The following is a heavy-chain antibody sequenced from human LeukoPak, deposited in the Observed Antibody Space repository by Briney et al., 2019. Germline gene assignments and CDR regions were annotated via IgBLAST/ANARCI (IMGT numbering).Heavy chain of an antibody. CDR3: ARDPALIIPPGGPDS. V-gene: IGHV1-18*01. J-gene: IGHJ5*02. D-gene: IGHD3-3*01. CDR2: ISGYNGDT. CDR1: GYTFASYG. Sequence: ASVKVSCKTSGYTFASYGISWVRQAPGQGLEWMGGISGYNGDTRYAQHLQGRVTLTTDRSTGTAYMELRSLTSEDTALYYCARDPALIIPPGGPDSWGQGTLVPVSS.